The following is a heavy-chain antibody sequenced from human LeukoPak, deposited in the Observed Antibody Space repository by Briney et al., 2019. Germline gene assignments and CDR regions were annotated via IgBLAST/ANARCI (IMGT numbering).Heavy chain of an antibody. J-gene: IGHJ4*02. V-gene: IGHV3-23*01. Sequence: GGSLRLSCGASGFTFSDYAMSWVRQAPGTGLEWVSTISGSGGTTYYADSVKGRFTISRDNSKNTLYLQMNSLRPEDTAVYYCAKLHNLNCDYWGLGTLATVSS. CDR3: AKLHNLNCDY. CDR1: GFTFSDYA. D-gene: IGHD1-14*01. CDR2: ISGSGGTT.